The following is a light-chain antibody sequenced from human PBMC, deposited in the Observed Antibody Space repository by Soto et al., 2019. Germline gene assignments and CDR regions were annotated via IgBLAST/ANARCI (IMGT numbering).Light chain of an antibody. CDR3: QQYSSSRT. Sequence: DIVLTQSPGTLSLSPGERATLSCRASQSVSSNHLAWYQQKPGQAPRLLIYGGSSRATGIPVMLSGSCSETDFTLTITRQEPEDFAVYYCQQYSSSRTFGQGTNVDIK. CDR2: GGS. CDR1: QSVSSNH. V-gene: IGKV3-20*01. J-gene: IGKJ1*01.